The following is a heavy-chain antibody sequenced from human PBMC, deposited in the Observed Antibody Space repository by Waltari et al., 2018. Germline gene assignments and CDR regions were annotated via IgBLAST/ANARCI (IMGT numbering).Heavy chain of an antibody. V-gene: IGHV3-30*18. D-gene: IGHD2-15*01. J-gene: IGHJ4*02. Sequence: QVQLVESGGGVVQPGRSLRLSCAASGFTFSSYGMHWVRQAPGKGLEWVAVLSYYGSNNYYADSVKGRFTISRDNSKNTLYLQMNSLRAEDTAVYYCAKDRERRWLLGGDFDYWGQGTLVTVSS. CDR3: AKDRERRWLLGGDFDY. CDR2: LSYYGSNN. CDR1: GFTFSSYG.